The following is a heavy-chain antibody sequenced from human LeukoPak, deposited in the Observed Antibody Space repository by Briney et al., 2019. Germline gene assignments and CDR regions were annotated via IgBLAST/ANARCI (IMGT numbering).Heavy chain of an antibody. Sequence: GGSLRLSCAASGLFLSDYGMHWVRQAPGKRLHLVSNISASGGEPFDADSVKGQFITSRDNSKNTLYLQINSLRAEDTALYYCAKQGGHTSGPHDAFDVWGQGTKVTVSS. V-gene: IGHV3-23*01. CDR1: GLFLSDYG. CDR2: ISASGGEP. CDR3: AKQGGHTSGPHDAFDV. J-gene: IGHJ3*01. D-gene: IGHD3-22*01.